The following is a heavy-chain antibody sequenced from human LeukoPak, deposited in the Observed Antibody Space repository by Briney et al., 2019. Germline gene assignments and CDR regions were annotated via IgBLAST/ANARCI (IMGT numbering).Heavy chain of an antibody. V-gene: IGHV3-23*01. Sequence: GGSLRLSCAASGFSFINYAMSWVRQAPGKGLEWGSVISGGGVNMFYAESVKGRFTISRDDSKNTVYLQMNSLRAEDTAVYYCAKDPIYYAPAAPYYFDYWGQGTLVTVSS. CDR3: AKDPIYYAPAAPYYFDY. J-gene: IGHJ4*02. CDR1: GFSFINYA. CDR2: ISGGGVNM. D-gene: IGHD2-2*01.